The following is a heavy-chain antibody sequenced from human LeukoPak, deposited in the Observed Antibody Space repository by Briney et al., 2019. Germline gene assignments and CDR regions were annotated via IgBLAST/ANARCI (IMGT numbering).Heavy chain of an antibody. CDR2: IRSKAYGGTT. D-gene: IGHD6-19*01. J-gene: IGHJ4*02. V-gene: IGHV3-49*03. Sequence: GGSLRLSCTASGFTFGDYAMSWFRQAPGKGLEWVGFIRSKAYGGTTEYAASVKGRFTISRDDSKSIAYLQMNSLKTEDTAVYYCTRALGIAVAGHFDYWGQGTLVTVSS. CDR1: GFTFGDYA. CDR3: TRALGIAVAGHFDY.